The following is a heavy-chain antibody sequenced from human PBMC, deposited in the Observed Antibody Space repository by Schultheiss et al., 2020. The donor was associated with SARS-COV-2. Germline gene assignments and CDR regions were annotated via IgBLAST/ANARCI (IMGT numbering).Heavy chain of an antibody. V-gene: IGHV4-4*02. J-gene: IGHJ4*02. CDR3: AGSGYKFGARW. D-gene: IGHD5-18*01. CDR1: GGSISSSNW. Sequence: GSLRLSCAVSGGSISSSNWWSWVRQPPGKGLEWIGEIYHSGSTNYNPSFKSRVAISVDTSKNQFSLNLRSVTAADTAVYYCAGSGYKFGARWWGQGTLVTVSS. CDR2: IYHSGST.